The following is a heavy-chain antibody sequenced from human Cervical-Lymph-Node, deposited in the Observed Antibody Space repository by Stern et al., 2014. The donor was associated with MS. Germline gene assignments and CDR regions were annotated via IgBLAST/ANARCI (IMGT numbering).Heavy chain of an antibody. J-gene: IGHJ6*02. V-gene: IGHV4-61*02. Sequence: QVQLQESGPGLVKPSQTLSLTCTVSGGSISSGTYYWGWVRQPAGKGLEWIGRIHNSGATNYNPPLKSRVFMSLDTSTNQISLKLRSVTAADTAVYYCARDDALGPTRYHYGMDVWGQGTTVTVSS. D-gene: IGHD3-9*01. CDR1: GGSISSGTYY. CDR3: ARDDALGPTRYHYGMDV. CDR2: IHNSGAT.